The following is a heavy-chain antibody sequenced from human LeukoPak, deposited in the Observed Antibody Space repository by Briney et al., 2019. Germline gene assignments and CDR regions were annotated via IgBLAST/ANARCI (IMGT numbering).Heavy chain of an antibody. CDR2: INPSGSST. J-gene: IGHJ3*02. CDR1: GYSFTSHY. Sequence: ASVKVSCKASGYSFTSHYMHWVRQAPGQGLEWLGLINPSGSSTLYAQKFQGRVTMTRDMSTTTDYMELSSLRSEDTAVYYCARDSRELLLWFGELDAFDIWGQGTMVTVSS. CDR3: ARDSRELLLWFGELDAFDI. V-gene: IGHV1-46*01. D-gene: IGHD3-10*01.